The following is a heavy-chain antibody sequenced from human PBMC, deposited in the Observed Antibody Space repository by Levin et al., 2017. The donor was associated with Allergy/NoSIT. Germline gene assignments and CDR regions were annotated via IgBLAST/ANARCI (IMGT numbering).Heavy chain of an antibody. CDR2: ISPNIGNT. V-gene: IGHV1-18*01. D-gene: IGHD6-19*01. CDR3: ARDLGTGWYDNAFEI. Sequence: GASVKVSCKASGYTFRVYGIIWVRQAPGEGLEWLGWISPNIGNTKVSHKVQGRVTMTTDASTTTAYLDIRSLTSDDTAVYYCARDLGTGWYDNAFEIWGQGTLVSVSS. J-gene: IGHJ3*02. CDR1: GYTFRVYG.